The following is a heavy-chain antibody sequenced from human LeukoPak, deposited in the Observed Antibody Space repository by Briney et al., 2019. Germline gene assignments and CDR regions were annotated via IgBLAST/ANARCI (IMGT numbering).Heavy chain of an antibody. CDR1: GGSISSNNW. Sequence: PSETLSLTCAVSGGSISSNNWWSWVRQPPNKGLESIGEMYHSGSAIYNPSLKSRVTISVDTSKKQFSLKLTSVTAADTAVYYCAGGFRGASFDYWGQGTLVTVSS. J-gene: IGHJ4*02. CDR2: MYHSGSA. V-gene: IGHV4-4*02. D-gene: IGHD1-26*01. CDR3: AGGFRGASFDY.